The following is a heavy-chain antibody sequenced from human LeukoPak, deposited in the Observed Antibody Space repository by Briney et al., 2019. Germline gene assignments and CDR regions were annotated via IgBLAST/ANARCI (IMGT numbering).Heavy chain of an antibody. D-gene: IGHD4-17*01. CDR1: GGSVSSYY. CDR3: ARDGGYYGDYMYYFDY. V-gene: IGHV4-59*02. CDR2: VYYSGST. J-gene: IGHJ4*02. Sequence: SETLSLTCSVSGGSVSSYYWSWIRQSPGKGLEWIGYVYYSGSTNYNPSLKSRVTISVDLSKNQFSLKLSSVTAADTAVYYCARDGGYYGDYMYYFDYWGQGALVTVSS.